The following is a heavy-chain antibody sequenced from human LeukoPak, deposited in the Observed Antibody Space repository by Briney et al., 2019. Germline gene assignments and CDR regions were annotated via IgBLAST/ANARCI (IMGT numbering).Heavy chain of an antibody. CDR2: IKEDGSVK. CDR1: GFTFSSHW. J-gene: IGHJ4*02. V-gene: IGHV3-7*03. CDR3: ARDSTWLLDY. D-gene: IGHD6-19*01. Sequence: GGSLRLSCTASGFTFSSHWMTWVRQPPGKGLEWVANIKEDGSVKYYVDSVKGRFTISRDNIKNVLYLQMNSLRADDTAVYFCARDSTWLLDYWGQGTLVTVSS.